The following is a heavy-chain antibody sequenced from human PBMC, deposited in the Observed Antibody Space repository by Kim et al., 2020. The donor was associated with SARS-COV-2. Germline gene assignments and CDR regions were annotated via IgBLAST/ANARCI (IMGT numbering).Heavy chain of an antibody. J-gene: IGHJ6*02. Sequence: GGSLRLSCAASGFTFSNAWMSWVRQAPGKGLEWVGRIKSKTDGGTTDYAAPVKGRFTISRDDSKNTLYLQMNSLKTEDTAVYYCTTAAPSFNDFWSGYYLYYYYGMDVWGQGTTVTVSS. CDR2: IKSKTDGGTT. D-gene: IGHD3-3*01. V-gene: IGHV3-15*01. CDR3: TTAAPSFNDFWSGYYLYYYYGMDV. CDR1: GFTFSNAW.